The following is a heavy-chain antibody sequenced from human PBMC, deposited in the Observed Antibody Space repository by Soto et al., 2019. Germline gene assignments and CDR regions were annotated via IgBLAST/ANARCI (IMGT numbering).Heavy chain of an antibody. CDR3: ARDVWRGVDTAMVTAFDY. J-gene: IGHJ4*02. D-gene: IGHD5-18*01. CDR2: IIPIFGTA. CDR1: GGTFSSYA. Sequence: SVKVSCKASGGTFSSYAISWVRQAPGQGLEWMGGIIPIFGTANYAQKFQGRVTITADKSTSTAYMELSSLRSEDTAVYYCARDVWRGVDTAMVTAFDYWGQGTPVTVYS. V-gene: IGHV1-69*06.